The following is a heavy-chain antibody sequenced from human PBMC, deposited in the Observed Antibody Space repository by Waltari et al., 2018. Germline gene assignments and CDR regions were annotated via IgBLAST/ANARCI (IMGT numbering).Heavy chain of an antibody. V-gene: IGHV3-7*01. J-gene: IGHJ4*02. Sequence: EVQLVASGGGLVQPGGSLGRSCAASGFTFRASGMTWVRQAPGKGLEWVANIKQDGSEKYYVDSVKGRFTISRDNAKNSLYLQMNSLRAEDSAVYYCARRNGCDYWGQGTLVTVSS. CDR2: IKQDGSEK. D-gene: IGHD6-19*01. CDR3: ARRNGCDY. CDR1: GFTFRASG.